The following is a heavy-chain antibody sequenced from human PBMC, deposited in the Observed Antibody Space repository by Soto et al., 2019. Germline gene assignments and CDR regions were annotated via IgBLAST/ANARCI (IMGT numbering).Heavy chain of an antibody. CDR3: ARPICSYSSVYDVFDY. V-gene: IGHV1-69*13. CDR2: IIPLFGTA. J-gene: IGHJ4*01. CDR1: GGTFSTYA. Sequence: ASVKVSCKTSGGTFSTYAIYWVRQAPGQGLEWVGAIIPLFGTADYAQKFQGRVTITADESTSTAYMELSSLRSEDTAVYYCARPICSYSSVYDVFDYRGHGTSVTGSA. D-gene: IGHD6-19*01.